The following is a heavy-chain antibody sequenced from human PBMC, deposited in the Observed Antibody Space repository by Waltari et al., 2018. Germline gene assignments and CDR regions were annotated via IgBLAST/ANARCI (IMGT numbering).Heavy chain of an antibody. CDR2: ISSHSSNI. CDR1: GFTFSDFH. Sequence: QVQLEESGGGLVKPGGSLRLYCAATGFTFSDFHMTWIRQAAGKGLEWVSYISSHSSNIYYADSVKGRFTVSRDNAKNFLYLQMNSLRADDTARYYCARGRFSSGSDYWGQGTQVTVSS. D-gene: IGHD6-19*01. V-gene: IGHV3-11*01. J-gene: IGHJ4*02. CDR3: ARGRFSSGSDY.